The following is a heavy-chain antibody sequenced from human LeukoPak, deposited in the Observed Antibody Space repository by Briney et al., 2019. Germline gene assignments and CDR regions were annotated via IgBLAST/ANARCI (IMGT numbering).Heavy chain of an antibody. D-gene: IGHD7-27*01. V-gene: IGHV1-8*01. J-gene: IGHJ4*02. CDR2: MSPNSGDT. CDR3: ARGPPNWGYDY. CDR1: GYTFTSYD. Sequence: ASVKVSCKASGYTFTSYDIDWVRQATGQRPEWMGWMSPNSGDTGYAQKFQDRVTMTRNTSISTAYMELSSLRSDDTAVYYCARGPPNWGYDYWGPGTLVTVSS.